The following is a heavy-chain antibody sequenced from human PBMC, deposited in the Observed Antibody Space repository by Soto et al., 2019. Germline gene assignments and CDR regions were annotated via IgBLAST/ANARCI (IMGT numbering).Heavy chain of an antibody. V-gene: IGHV4-30-4*01. Sequence: QVQLQESGPGLVKPSQTLSLTCTVSGGSISSGDYKWSWIRQPPGKGLEWIGYIYYSGYSYNNPSLKSRVTMSVDTSKNQFSLKLSSVTAADTAVYYCARSDNYGPFEYWGQGTLVTVSS. D-gene: IGHD4-17*01. J-gene: IGHJ4*02. CDR2: IYYSGYS. CDR1: GGSISSGDYK. CDR3: ARSDNYGPFEY.